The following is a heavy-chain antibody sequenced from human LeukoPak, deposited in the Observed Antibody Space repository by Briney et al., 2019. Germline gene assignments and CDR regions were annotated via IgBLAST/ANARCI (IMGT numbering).Heavy chain of an antibody. CDR2: ISSSGSTI. CDR1: GFTFSDYY. J-gene: IGHJ4*02. Sequence: GSLRLSCAASGFTFSDYYMSWIRQAPGKGLEWVSYISSSGSTIYYADSVKGRFTISRDNAKNSLYLQMNSLRAEDTAVYYCAKDPTAYYYGSGSIDYWGQGTLVTVSS. CDR3: AKDPTAYYYGSGSIDY. D-gene: IGHD3-10*01. V-gene: IGHV3-11*01.